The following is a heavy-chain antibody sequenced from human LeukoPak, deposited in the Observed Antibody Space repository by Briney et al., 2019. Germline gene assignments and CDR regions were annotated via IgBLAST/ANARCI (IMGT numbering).Heavy chain of an antibody. CDR3: AREGLLWFGETN. CDR1: GFTFSNFG. CDR2: ISYDGNDK. D-gene: IGHD3-10*01. Sequence: PGRSLRLSCAASGFTFSNFGMHWVRQAPGKGLEWVAVISYDGNDKSYPDSVKGRFTISRDNSKNALYLQMNSLRAEDTAMYYCAREGLLWFGETNWGQGTLVTVSS. V-gene: IGHV3-30*03. J-gene: IGHJ4*02.